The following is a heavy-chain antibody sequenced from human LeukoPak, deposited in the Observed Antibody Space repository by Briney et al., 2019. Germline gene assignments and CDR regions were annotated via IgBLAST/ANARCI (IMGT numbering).Heavy chain of an antibody. CDR3: ATSRFLEWLYLLDY. D-gene: IGHD3-3*01. V-gene: IGHV1-2*02. CDR1: GYTFTGYY. J-gene: IGHJ4*02. Sequence: ASVKVSCKASGYTFTGYYVHWVRQAPGRGLGWMGWINSNSGDTKYAQKFQGRVTMTRATSIGLAYMELSRLKSDDTAVYYCATSRFLEWLYLLDYWGQGTLVTVSS. CDR2: INSNSGDT.